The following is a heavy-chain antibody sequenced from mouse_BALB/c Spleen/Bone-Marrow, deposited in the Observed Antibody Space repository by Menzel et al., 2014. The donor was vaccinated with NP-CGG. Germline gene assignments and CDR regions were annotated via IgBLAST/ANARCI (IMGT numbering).Heavy chain of an antibody. CDR2: IWGDGST. CDR3: ARDSLLITRALDY. Sequence: QVQLKESGPGLVAPSQSPSITCTVSGFSLTGYGVSWVRQPPGKGLEWLGMIWGDGSTDYNSALKSRLSISKDNSKSQVFLKVNSLQTEDTARYYCARDSLLITRALDYWGQGTSVTVSS. CDR1: GFSLTGYG. V-gene: IGHV2-6-7*01. D-gene: IGHD2-4*01. J-gene: IGHJ4*01.